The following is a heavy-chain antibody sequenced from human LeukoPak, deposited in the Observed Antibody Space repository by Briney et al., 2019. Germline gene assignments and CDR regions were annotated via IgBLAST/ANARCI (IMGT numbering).Heavy chain of an antibody. J-gene: IGHJ3*02. CDR2: MYSGGST. Sequence: GGSLRLSCAASGYTVSNNYISWVRQVPGKGLEWVSVMYSGGSTNYADSVKGRFIISRDDSKNILDLQMNSLKTEDTAVYYCARGNYATTGPGALDIWGRGTMVTVSS. CDR3: ARGNYATTGPGALDI. V-gene: IGHV3-53*01. D-gene: IGHD1-26*01. CDR1: GYTVSNNY.